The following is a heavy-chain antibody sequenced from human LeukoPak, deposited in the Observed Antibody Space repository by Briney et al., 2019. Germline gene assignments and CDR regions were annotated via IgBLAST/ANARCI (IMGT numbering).Heavy chain of an antibody. J-gene: IGHJ5*02. CDR2: VSYSGNS. V-gene: IGHV4-59*12. CDR3: ARDGGYEPSMEWFDP. CDR1: GGSIRSYY. D-gene: IGHD5-12*01. Sequence: SSETLSLTCTVSGGSIRSYYWNWIRQPPGKELEWIGYVSYSGNSNYNPSLKSRVTISLDTPKNQVSLKLSSVTAADTAFYYCARDGGYEPSMEWFDPWGQGTLVIVSS.